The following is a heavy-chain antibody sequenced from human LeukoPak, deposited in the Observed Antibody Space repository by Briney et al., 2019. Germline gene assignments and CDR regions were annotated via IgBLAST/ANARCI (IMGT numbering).Heavy chain of an antibody. D-gene: IGHD6-13*01. J-gene: IGHJ5*02. V-gene: IGHV1-18*01. Sequence: ASVKVSCKASGYTFTSYGISWVRQAPGQGLEWMGWISAYNGNTNYAQKLQGRVTMTTDTSTSTAYMELSSLRSEDTAVYYCARGESSSLVYNWFDPWGQGTLVTVSS. CDR2: ISAYNGNT. CDR1: GYTFTSYG. CDR3: ARGESSSLVYNWFDP.